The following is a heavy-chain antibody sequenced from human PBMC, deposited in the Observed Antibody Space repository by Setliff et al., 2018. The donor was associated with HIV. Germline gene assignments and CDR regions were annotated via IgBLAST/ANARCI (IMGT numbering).Heavy chain of an antibody. Sequence: HPGGSLRLSCAVSGFTFSRYAVHWIRQAPGKGLEWVALISSDERNEHYADSVKGRFTISRDNSKNTLYLQMNSLRAEDTAVYYCAKEWELRSWGQGTLVTVSS. V-gene: IGHV3-30*07. CDR2: ISSDERNE. CDR3: AKEWELRS. J-gene: IGHJ4*02. CDR1: GFTFSRYA. D-gene: IGHD1-26*01.